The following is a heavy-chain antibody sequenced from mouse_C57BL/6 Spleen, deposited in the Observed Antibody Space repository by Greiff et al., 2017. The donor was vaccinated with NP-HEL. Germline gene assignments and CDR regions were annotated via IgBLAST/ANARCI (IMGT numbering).Heavy chain of an antibody. CDR1: GFTFSDYG. Sequence: EVKLVESGGGLVKPGGSLKLSCAASGFTFSDYGMHWVRQAPEKGLEWVAYISSGSSTIYYADTVKGRFTISRDNAKNTLFLHMTSLRSEDTAMYYCARPDYYGSFYYYAMDYWGQGTSVTVSS. J-gene: IGHJ4*01. D-gene: IGHD1-1*01. CDR2: ISSGSSTI. CDR3: ARPDYYGSFYYYAMDY. V-gene: IGHV5-17*01.